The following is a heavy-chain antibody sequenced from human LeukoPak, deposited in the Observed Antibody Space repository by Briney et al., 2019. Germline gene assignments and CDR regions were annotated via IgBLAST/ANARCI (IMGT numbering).Heavy chain of an antibody. V-gene: IGHV3-21*01. CDR1: GFTFSSYS. CDR2: IGTSISHI. Sequence: GGSLRLSCAASGFTFSSYSMNWVRQAPGKGLEWVSSIGTSISHIYYADSVKGRFTISRDNAKNSLYLQMNSLRAEDTAVYYCARYYYYDSSAYQYYFDYWGQGTLVTVSS. D-gene: IGHD3-22*01. J-gene: IGHJ4*02. CDR3: ARYYYYDSSAYQYYFDY.